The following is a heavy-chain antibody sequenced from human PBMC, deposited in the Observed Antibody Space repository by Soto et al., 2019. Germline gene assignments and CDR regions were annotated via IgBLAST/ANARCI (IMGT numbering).Heavy chain of an antibody. V-gene: IGHV3-21*01. Sequence: EVQLVESGGGLVKPGGSLRLSCAASGFTFSTYSMNWVRQAPGKGLEWVSSISSSSSYIYYADSVKGRFTISRDNAKNSLYLQMNSVRAEDTAVYYCARYDRGGYYWPYYYYGMDVWGQGTTVTVSS. CDR2: ISSSSSYI. CDR3: ARYDRGGYYWPYYYYGMDV. J-gene: IGHJ6*02. CDR1: GFTFSTYS. D-gene: IGHD3-22*01.